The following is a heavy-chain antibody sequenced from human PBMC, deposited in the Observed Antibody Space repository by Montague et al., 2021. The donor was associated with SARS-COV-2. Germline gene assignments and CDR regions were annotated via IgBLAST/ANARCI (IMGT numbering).Heavy chain of an antibody. CDR2: INHRGTS. J-gene: IGHJ4*02. D-gene: IGHD3-22*01. CDR3: ARGRQHFNMIVVVMTGGEYYFDY. CDR1: GGSFSDYF. Sequence: SETLSLTCAVYGGSFSDYFWTWICLPPGQGLERIGEINHRGTSNYNPSLKSRVSISVDTSKNQFSLYLGSVTAADTAVSYCARGRQHFNMIVVVMTGGEYYFDYWGQGTLVTVS. V-gene: IGHV4-34*01.